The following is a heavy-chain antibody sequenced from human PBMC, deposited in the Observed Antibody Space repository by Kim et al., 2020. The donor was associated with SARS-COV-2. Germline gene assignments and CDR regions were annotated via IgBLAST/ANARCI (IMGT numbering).Heavy chain of an antibody. Sequence: ASVKVSCKASGYTFTSYDINWVRQATGQGLEWMGWMNPNSGNTGYAQKFQGRVTMTRNTSISTAYMELSSLRSEDTAVYYCARVHGYCSSTSCYIDYWGQGTLVTVSS. CDR1: GYTFTSYD. D-gene: IGHD2-2*02. J-gene: IGHJ4*02. V-gene: IGHV1-8*01. CDR2: MNPNSGNT. CDR3: ARVHGYCSSTSCYIDY.